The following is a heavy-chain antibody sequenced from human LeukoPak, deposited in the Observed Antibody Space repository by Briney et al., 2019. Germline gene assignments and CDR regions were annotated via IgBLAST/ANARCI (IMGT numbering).Heavy chain of an antibody. CDR3: AREKFGAPLGFDY. CDR2: INPNSGGT. V-gene: IGHV1-2*02. J-gene: IGHJ4*02. Sequence: ASVKVSCKASGYTFTGYYMHWVRQAPGQGLEWMGWINPNSGGTNYAQKFQGRVTMTRDTPISTAYMELSRLRSDDTAVYYCAREKFGAPLGFDYWGQGTLVTVSS. D-gene: IGHD3-16*01. CDR1: GYTFTGYY.